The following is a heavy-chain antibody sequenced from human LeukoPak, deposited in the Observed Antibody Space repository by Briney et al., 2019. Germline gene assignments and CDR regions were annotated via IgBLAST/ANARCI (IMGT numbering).Heavy chain of an antibody. V-gene: IGHV4-4*07. D-gene: IGHD3-22*01. CDR3: ARVNFGDSSGYSYYYYMDV. CDR2: IYSSGST. CDR1: GGSISSYY. J-gene: IGHJ6*03. Sequence: SETLSLTCTVSGGSISSYYWSWIRQPAGKGLEWIGRIYSSGSTNYNPSLKSRVTMSVDTSKNQFSLKLSSVTAADTAVYYCARVNFGDSSGYSYYYYMDVWGKGTTVTVSS.